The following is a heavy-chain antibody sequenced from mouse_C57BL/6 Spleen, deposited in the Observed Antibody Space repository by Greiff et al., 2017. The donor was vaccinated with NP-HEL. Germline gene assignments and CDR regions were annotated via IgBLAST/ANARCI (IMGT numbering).Heavy chain of an antibody. J-gene: IGHJ4*01. Sequence: EVKLVESGPGMVKPSPSLSLTCTVTGYSITSGYDWHWIRHFPGNKLEWMGYISYSGSTNYNPSLKSRISITHDTSKNHFFLKLNSVTTEDTATYYCARGLLRPYYAMDYWGQGTSVTVSS. CDR3: ARGLLRPYYAMDY. CDR1: GYSITSGYD. V-gene: IGHV3-1*01. D-gene: IGHD2-3*01. CDR2: ISYSGST.